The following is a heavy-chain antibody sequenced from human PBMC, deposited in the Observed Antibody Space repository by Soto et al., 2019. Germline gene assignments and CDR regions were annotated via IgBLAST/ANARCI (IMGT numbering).Heavy chain of an antibody. Sequence: GESLKISCKVSGYSFTSYWISWVRQMPGKGLEWMGRIDPSDSYTNYSPSFQGHVTISADKSISTAYLQWSSLKASYTAMYYCARRKTGYYYYYGMDVWGQGTTVTVSS. J-gene: IGHJ6*02. CDR2: IDPSDSYT. V-gene: IGHV5-10-1*01. CDR3: ARRKTGYYYYYGMDV. CDR1: GYSFTSYW.